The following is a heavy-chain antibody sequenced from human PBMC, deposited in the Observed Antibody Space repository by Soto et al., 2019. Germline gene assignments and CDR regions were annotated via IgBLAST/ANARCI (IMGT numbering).Heavy chain of an antibody. CDR3: ARSSSWYLRWFDP. Sequence: ETLSLTCTVSGGSISSYYWSWIRQPPGKGLEWIGYIYYSGSTNYNPSLKSRVTISVDTSKNQFSLKLSSVTAADTAVYYCARSSSWYLRWFDPWGQGTLVTVAS. CDR1: GGSISSYY. V-gene: IGHV4-59*08. J-gene: IGHJ5*02. CDR2: IYYSGST. D-gene: IGHD6-13*01.